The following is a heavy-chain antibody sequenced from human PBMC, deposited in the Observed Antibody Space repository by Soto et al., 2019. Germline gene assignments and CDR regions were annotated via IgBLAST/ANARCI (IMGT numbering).Heavy chain of an antibody. V-gene: IGHV3-30*18. CDR2: ISYDGSNK. CDR1: GFTFSSYG. Sequence: QVQLVESGGGVVQPGRSLRLSCAASGFTFSSYGMHWVRQAPGKGLEWVAVISYDGSNKYYADSVKGRFTISRDNSKNTLYLQMNSLRAEDTAVYYCAKTAVHCTNGVCFRGDDAFDIWGQGTMVTVSS. D-gene: IGHD2-8*01. CDR3: AKTAVHCTNGVCFRGDDAFDI. J-gene: IGHJ3*02.